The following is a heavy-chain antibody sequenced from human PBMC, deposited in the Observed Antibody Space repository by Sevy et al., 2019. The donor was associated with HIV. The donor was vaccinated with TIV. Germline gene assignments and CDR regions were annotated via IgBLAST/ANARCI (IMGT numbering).Heavy chain of an antibody. V-gene: IGHV1-24*01. CDR2: FDPEDGET. J-gene: IGHJ4*02. CDR1: GYTLSQVS. D-gene: IGHD3-22*01. CDR3: AITKDYYDSSGCPFDY. Sequence: ASVKVSCKVSGYTLSQVSMHWVRQVPGKGLEWMGSFDPEDGETIYAQKFQGRLTMTEDTSTDTAYMELSSPKSEYTAVFYCAITKDYYDSSGCPFDYWGQGTLVTVSS.